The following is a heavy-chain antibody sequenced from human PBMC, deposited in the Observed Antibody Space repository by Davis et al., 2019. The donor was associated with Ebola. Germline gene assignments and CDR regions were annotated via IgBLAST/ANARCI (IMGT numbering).Heavy chain of an antibody. CDR3: SRGAPYSMDV. Sequence: GGSLRLSCAASGFTFSSYSMNWVRQASGKGLEWVGRIRSRNNGDATSYGASVEGRFTISRDDAKNKAYLQMNSLKTEDTAVYYCSRGAPYSMDVWGQGTTVTVSS. D-gene: IGHD2-21*01. J-gene: IGHJ6*02. CDR1: GFTFSSYS. CDR2: IRSRNNGDAT. V-gene: IGHV3-73*01.